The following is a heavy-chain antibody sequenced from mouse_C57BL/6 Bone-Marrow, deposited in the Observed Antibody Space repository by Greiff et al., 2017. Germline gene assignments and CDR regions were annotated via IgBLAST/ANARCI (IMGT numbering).Heavy chain of an antibody. J-gene: IGHJ2*01. CDR2: IRNKANGYTT. CDR3: ASYNRLRYFDY. D-gene: IGHD2-4*01. V-gene: IGHV7-3*01. Sequence: EVHLSESGGGLVQPGGSLSLSCAASGFTFTDYYMSWVRQPPGKALEWLGFIRNKANGYTTEYSAPVKGRFTISRDNSQSILYLQMNALRAEDSATYYCASYNRLRYFDYCGQGTTLTVSS. CDR1: GFTFTDYY.